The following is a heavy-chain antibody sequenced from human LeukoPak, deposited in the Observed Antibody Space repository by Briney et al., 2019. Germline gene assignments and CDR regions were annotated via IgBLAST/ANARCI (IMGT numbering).Heavy chain of an antibody. D-gene: IGHD3-3*01. CDR1: GDSISSGDYY. Sequence: SETLSLTCTVSGDSISSGDYYWSWIRQPPGKGLEWIGYIYYSESTNYNPSLKSRVTISVDTSKNQFSLDLNSVTAADTAVYYCAREQFFGVANWFDPWGQGTLVTVSS. J-gene: IGHJ5*02. CDR2: IYYSEST. V-gene: IGHV4-61*08. CDR3: AREQFFGVANWFDP.